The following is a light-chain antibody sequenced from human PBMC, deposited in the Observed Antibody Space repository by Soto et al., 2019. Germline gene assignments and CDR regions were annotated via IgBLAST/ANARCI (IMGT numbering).Light chain of an antibody. V-gene: IGKV3-20*01. CDR2: GES. Sequence: EIVLTQSPGTLSLSPGERATLSCRASQSVSSSYLAWYQQKPGQAPRLLIYGESGRATGIPDRFSGSGSGTDFTITISRLEPEDFSVYYCQQYPGYTFGQGTKLEIK. CDR3: QQYPGYT. J-gene: IGKJ2*01. CDR1: QSVSSSY.